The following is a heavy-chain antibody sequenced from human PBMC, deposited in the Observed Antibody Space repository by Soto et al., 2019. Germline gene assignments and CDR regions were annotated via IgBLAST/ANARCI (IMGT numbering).Heavy chain of an antibody. V-gene: IGHV1-18*04. CDR1: GYTFTSYG. CDR3: ARDRVWSPYGGNSYHYFDY. J-gene: IGHJ4*02. D-gene: IGHD4-17*01. CDR2: ISAYNGNT. Sequence: QVQLVQSGAEVKKPGASVKVSCKASGYTFTSYGISWVRQAPGQGLEWMGWISAYNGNTNYAQKLQGRVTMTTDTSTSTAYMELRSLRSDDTAVYYCARDRVWSPYGGNSYHYFDYWGQGTLVTVSS.